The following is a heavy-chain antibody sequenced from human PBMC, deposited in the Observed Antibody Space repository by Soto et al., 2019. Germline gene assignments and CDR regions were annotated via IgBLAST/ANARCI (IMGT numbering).Heavy chain of an antibody. J-gene: IGHJ4*02. CDR2: ISAYNGNT. CDR1: GYTFTSYG. CDR3: ARDQRYSYGLFPVDY. Sequence: GASVKVSCKASGYTFTSYGISWVRQAPGQGLEWMGWISAYNGNTNYAQKLQGRVTMTTDTSTSTAYMEPRSLRSDDTAVYYCARDQRYSYGLFPVDYWGQGTLVTVSS. V-gene: IGHV1-18*01. D-gene: IGHD5-18*01.